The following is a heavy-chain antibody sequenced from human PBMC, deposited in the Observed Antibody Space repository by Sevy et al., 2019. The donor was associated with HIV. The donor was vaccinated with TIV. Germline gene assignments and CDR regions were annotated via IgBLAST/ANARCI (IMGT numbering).Heavy chain of an antibody. V-gene: IGHV1-69*13. CDR1: GGTFSSYA. Sequence: SVKVSCKASGGTFSSYAISWVRQAPGQGLEWMGGIIPIFGTANYAQKVQGRVTITADESTSTAYMELSSLRSEDTAVYYCARPRGAAAGLGMGYYGMDVWGQGTTVTVSS. CDR2: IIPIFGTA. CDR3: ARPRGAAAGLGMGYYGMDV. J-gene: IGHJ6*02. D-gene: IGHD6-13*01.